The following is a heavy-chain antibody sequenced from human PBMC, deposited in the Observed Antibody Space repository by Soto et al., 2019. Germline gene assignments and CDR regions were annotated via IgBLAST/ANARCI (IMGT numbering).Heavy chain of an antibody. CDR3: AREYESSGYFFDY. V-gene: IGHV1-3*01. CDR1: GYTFTTYA. Sequence: VQLVQSGAEVKKPGASAKVSCKASGYTFTTYAMHWVRQAPGQRFEWMGWINAGNGNTKYSQKFQGRVTITWDTSASTAYMELSSLRSEDTAVYYCAREYESSGYFFDYWGQGTLVIVSS. J-gene: IGHJ4*02. D-gene: IGHD3-22*01. CDR2: INAGNGNT.